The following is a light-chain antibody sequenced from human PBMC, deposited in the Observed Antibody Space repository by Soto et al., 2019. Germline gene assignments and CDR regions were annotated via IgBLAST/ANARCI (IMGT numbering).Light chain of an antibody. V-gene: IGKV3-15*01. CDR3: QQYHYWWA. CDR1: QSISSN. Sequence: EIVLTQSPGTLSVSPGERVTLSCRASQSISSNLAWYQQKPGQAPRLLIYDTSTRATGIPGRFSGSGSGTEFTLAINGLQSEDLAVYYCQQYHYWWAFCQGTKV. CDR2: DTS. J-gene: IGKJ1*01.